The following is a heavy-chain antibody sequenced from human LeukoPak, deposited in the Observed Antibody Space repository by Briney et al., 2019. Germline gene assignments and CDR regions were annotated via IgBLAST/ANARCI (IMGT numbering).Heavy chain of an antibody. CDR3: ARGVSGFWLSFDF. D-gene: IGHD5/OR15-5a*01. J-gene: IGHJ4*02. Sequence: SETLSLTCTVSGGSISSYYWTWIRQAPGKGLEWIGYIYAGGKTRSSPSLESRVSISVDTSKNQFSLKLTSVTAAGAAAYYCARGVSGFWLSFDFWGQGALVSVSS. CDR2: IYAGGKT. V-gene: IGHV4-4*09. CDR1: GGSISSYY.